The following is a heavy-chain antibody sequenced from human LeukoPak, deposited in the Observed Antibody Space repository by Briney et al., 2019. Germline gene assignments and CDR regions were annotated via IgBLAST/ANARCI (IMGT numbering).Heavy chain of an antibody. V-gene: IGHV3-7*01. CDR2: IKQDGTEK. CDR3: ARNHGLG. J-gene: IGHJ4*02. CDR1: GFTFSSYG. Sequence: GGSLRLSCTASGFTFSSYGMHWVRQAPGKGLEWVANIKQDGTEKYYVDSVKGRFTISRDNAKNSLYLQMNSLRAEDTAVYYCARNHGLGWGQGTLVTVSS. D-gene: IGHD3-10*01.